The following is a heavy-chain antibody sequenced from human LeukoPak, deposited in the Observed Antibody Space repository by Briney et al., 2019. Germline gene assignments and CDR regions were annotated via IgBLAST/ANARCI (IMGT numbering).Heavy chain of an antibody. V-gene: IGHV3-11*06. CDR2: ISSSSSYI. CDR3: ARAGGNYYGSGSYPYFDY. J-gene: IGHJ4*02. CDR1: GFTFSDYY. D-gene: IGHD3-10*01. Sequence: GGSLRLSCAASGFTFSDYYMSWIRQAPGKXLEWVSSISSSSSYIYYADSVKGRFTISRDNAKNSLYLQMHGLGAEDTAVYYCARAGGNYYGSGSYPYFDYWGQGTLVTVSS.